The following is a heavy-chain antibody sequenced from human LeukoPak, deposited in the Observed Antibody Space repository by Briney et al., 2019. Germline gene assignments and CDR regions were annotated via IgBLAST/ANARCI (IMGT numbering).Heavy chain of an antibody. CDR2: ISWNSGSI. Sequence: GRSLRLSCAASGFTFDDYAMHWVRQAPGKGLEWVSGISWNSGSIGYADSVKGRFTISRDNAKNSLYLQMNSLRAEDTALYYCAKGPSPYDSSGYIDCWGQGTLVTVSS. V-gene: IGHV3-9*01. D-gene: IGHD3-22*01. J-gene: IGHJ4*02. CDR1: GFTFDDYA. CDR3: AKGPSPYDSSGYIDC.